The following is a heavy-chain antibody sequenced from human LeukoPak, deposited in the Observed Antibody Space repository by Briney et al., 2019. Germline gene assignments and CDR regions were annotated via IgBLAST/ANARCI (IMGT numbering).Heavy chain of an antibody. Sequence: ASVKVSCKASGGTFSSYAISWVRQAPGQGLEWMGRIIPIFGTANYAQKSQGRVTITTDESTSTAYMELSSLRSEGTAVYYCASGSSPPSYFDYWGQGTLVTVSS. CDR1: GGTFSSYA. J-gene: IGHJ4*02. CDR2: IIPIFGTA. D-gene: IGHD2-15*01. CDR3: ASGSSPPSYFDY. V-gene: IGHV1-69*05.